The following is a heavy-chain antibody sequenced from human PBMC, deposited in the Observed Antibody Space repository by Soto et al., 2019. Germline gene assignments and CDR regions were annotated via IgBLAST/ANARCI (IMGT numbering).Heavy chain of an antibody. CDR3: VREGRGSFDF. CDR1: GFTFSNYA. J-gene: IGHJ3*01. Sequence: HPGGSLRLSCAASGFTFSNYAMNWVRQAPGKGLEWVSVIGGRGNSAYYADSVQGRFTISRDNSKDTLSLQMSSLTADDTAIYYCVREGRGSFDFWGRGTMVTVSS. D-gene: IGHD5-12*01. CDR2: IGGRGNSA. V-gene: IGHV3-23*01.